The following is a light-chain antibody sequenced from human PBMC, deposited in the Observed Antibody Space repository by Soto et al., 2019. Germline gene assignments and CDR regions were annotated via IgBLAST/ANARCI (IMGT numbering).Light chain of an antibody. J-gene: IGLJ1*01. CDR1: TSDVGGYDY. CDR2: EVR. Sequence: QSVLTQPASVSGSPGQSITISCTGTTSDVGGYDYVSWYQQHPGKAPKLLIFEVRNRPSGVSSRFSGSRSANSASLTISGLQAEYEADYYCSSFTTSSTYVFGTGTKLTVL. CDR3: SSFTTSSTYV. V-gene: IGLV2-14*01.